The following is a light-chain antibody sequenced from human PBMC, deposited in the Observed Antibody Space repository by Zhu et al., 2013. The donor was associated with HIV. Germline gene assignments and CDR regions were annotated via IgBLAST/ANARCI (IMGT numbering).Light chain of an antibody. CDR3: ATWDNTLREEV. J-gene: IGLJ1*01. CDR2: DDD. CDR1: TSDIGSHS. V-gene: IGLV1-51*01. Sequence: QSVLTQPPSVSAALGQKVTISCSASTSDIGSHSIAWYQQLPSTAPKLIIYDDDKRPSGIPDRFSGSRSGTSATLAITGLQAGDEAYYYCATWDNTLREEVFGTGTGVTVL.